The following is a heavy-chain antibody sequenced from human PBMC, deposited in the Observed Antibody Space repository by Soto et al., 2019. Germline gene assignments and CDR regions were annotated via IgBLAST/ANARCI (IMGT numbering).Heavy chain of an antibody. V-gene: IGHV3-21*01. Sequence: EVQLMESGGGLVKPGGSLRLSCAASGFTFSSYSMNWVRQAPGKGLEWVSYISSSSSYIYYADSVKGRFTISRDNAKNSMYLQMNSLRAEDTAVYYCARDRGWDEGWFDPWGQGTLVTVSS. CDR2: ISSSSSYI. D-gene: IGHD6-19*01. CDR3: ARDRGWDEGWFDP. CDR1: GFTFSSYS. J-gene: IGHJ5*02.